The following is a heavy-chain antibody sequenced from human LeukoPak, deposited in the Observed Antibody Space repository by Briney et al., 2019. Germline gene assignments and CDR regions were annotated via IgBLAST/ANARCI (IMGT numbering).Heavy chain of an antibody. CDR1: GGSISSSSYY. J-gene: IGHJ4*02. CDR3: ARFGSSWYYFDY. D-gene: IGHD6-13*01. CDR2: IYYSGST. V-gene: IGHV4-39*01. Sequence: TSETLSLTCTVSGGSISSSSYYWGWIRQPPGKGLEWIGSIYYSGSTYYNPSLKSRVTISVDTSKNQFSLKLSSVTAADTAVYYCARFGSSWYYFDYWGQGTLVTVSS.